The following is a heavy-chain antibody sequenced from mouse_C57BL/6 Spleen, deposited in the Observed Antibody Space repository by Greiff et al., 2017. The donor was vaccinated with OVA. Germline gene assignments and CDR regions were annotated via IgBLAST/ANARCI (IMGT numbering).Heavy chain of an antibody. J-gene: IGHJ2*01. D-gene: IGHD2-1*01. V-gene: IGHV14-2*01. Sequence: EVQGVESGAELVKPGASVKLSCTASGFNINDYYMHWVKQRTEQGLEWIGRIDPEAGETKYAPKFQGKATITANTSSNTAYLQLSSLASENTAVYYCALLWYPYFGGWGKGTTLTVAS. CDR1: GFNINDYY. CDR3: ALLWYPYFGG. CDR2: IDPEAGET.